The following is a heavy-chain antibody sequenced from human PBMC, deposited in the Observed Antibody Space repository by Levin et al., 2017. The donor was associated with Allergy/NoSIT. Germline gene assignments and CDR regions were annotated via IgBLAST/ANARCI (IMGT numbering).Heavy chain of an antibody. CDR2: ISSSSSTI. CDR1: GFPFSSYS. V-gene: IGHV3-48*02. CDR3: ARTYYYDSSGYQAAFDI. Sequence: LSLTCAASGFPFSSYSMNWVRQAPGKGLEWVSYISSSSSTIYYADSVKGRFTISRDNAKNSLYLQMNSLRDEDTAVYYCARTYYYDSSGYQAAFDIWGQGTMVTVSS. J-gene: IGHJ3*02. D-gene: IGHD3-22*01.